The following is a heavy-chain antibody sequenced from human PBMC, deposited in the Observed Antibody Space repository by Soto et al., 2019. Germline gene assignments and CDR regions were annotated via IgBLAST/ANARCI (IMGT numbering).Heavy chain of an antibody. CDR2: ISAYNGNT. J-gene: IGHJ6*02. CDR1: GYTFTSYG. D-gene: IGHD5-18*01. Sequence: VSSVKVSCKASGYTFTSYGISWVRQAPGQGLEWMGWISAYNGNTNYAQKLQGRVTMTTDTSTSTAYMELRSLRSDDTAVYYCARVGGRIQLWLLYYYGMDVWGQGTTVTVSS. CDR3: ARVGGRIQLWLLYYYGMDV. V-gene: IGHV1-18*04.